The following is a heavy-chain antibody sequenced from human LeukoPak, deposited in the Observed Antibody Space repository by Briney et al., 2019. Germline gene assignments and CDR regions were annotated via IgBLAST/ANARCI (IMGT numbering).Heavy chain of an antibody. D-gene: IGHD3-22*01. CDR2: IYYGGST. CDR1: GGSISSYY. J-gene: IGHJ4*02. V-gene: IGHV4-59*01. Sequence: SETLSLTCTVSGGSISSYYWSWIRQPPGKGLEWIGYIYYGGSTNYNPSLTSRVTISVDTSKNQFSLNLSSVTAADTAVYYCARAQDFSDSSGPNYLDFWGQGILVTVSS. CDR3: ARAQDFSDSSGPNYLDF.